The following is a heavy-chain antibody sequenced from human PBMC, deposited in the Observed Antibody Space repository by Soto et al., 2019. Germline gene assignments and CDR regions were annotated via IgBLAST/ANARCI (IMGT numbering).Heavy chain of an antibody. CDR1: GGTFSSYA. V-gene: IGHV1-69*13. Sequence: ASVKVSCKASGGTFSSYAISWVRQAPGQGLEWMGGIIPIFGTANYAQKFQGRVTITADESTSTAYMELSSLRSEDTAVYYCARVPGIAAADSYYYNYYGMDVWGQGTTVTVSS. J-gene: IGHJ6*02. CDR3: ARVPGIAAADSYYYNYYGMDV. CDR2: IIPIFGTA. D-gene: IGHD6-13*01.